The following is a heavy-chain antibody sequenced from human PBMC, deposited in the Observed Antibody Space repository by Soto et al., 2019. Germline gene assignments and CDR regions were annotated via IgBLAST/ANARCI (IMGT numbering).Heavy chain of an antibody. J-gene: IGHJ4*02. Sequence: QVHLVESGGGVVQPGRSLRLSCAASGFSFSKYGMHWVRQAPGKGLEWVAEMSDDGSKKYYGDSVKGRFTISRDNSKNTLYLIMDSLRPEVTTMYYCAKALRETGGYYFDCWGQGTLVTVSS. D-gene: IGHD3-16*01. CDR3: AKALRETGGYYFDC. V-gene: IGHV3-30*18. CDR1: GFSFSKYG. CDR2: MSDDGSKK.